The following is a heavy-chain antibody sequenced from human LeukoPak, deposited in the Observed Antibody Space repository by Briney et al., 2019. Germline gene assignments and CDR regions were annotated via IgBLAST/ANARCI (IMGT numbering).Heavy chain of an antibody. Sequence: ASVKVSCKASRYTFTSVDINWVRQATGQGLEWMGWMNPNSGNTGYGQKFQGRVTMTRNTSISTAYMELSSLRSEDTAVYYCARVSPPDGDAFDIWGQGTMVTVSS. CDR1: RYTFTSVD. V-gene: IGHV1-8*01. CDR2: MNPNSGNT. CDR3: ARVSPPDGDAFDI. J-gene: IGHJ3*02.